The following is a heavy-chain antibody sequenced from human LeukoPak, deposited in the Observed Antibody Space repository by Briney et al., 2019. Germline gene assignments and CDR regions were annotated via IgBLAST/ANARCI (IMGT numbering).Heavy chain of an antibody. J-gene: IGHJ4*02. CDR2: ISSSSSYI. CDR1: GFTFSSYS. V-gene: IGHV3-21*01. D-gene: IGHD5-24*01. Sequence: GGSLRLSCAASGFTFSSYSMNWVRQAPGKGLEWVSSISSSSSYIYYADSVKGRFTISRDNAKNSLYLQMNSLRAEDTAVYYCARDGDRDGYNPLHFDYWGQGTLVTVSS. CDR3: ARDGDRDGYNPLHFDY.